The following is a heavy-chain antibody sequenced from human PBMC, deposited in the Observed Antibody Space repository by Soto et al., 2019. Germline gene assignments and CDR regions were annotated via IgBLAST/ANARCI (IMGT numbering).Heavy chain of an antibody. CDR1: GGSISSSNW. D-gene: IGHD6-13*01. CDR2: IYHSGST. V-gene: IGHV4-4*02. CDR3: ARDPGSSSWYRSWFDP. J-gene: IGHJ5*02. Sequence: PSETLSLTCAVFGGSISSSNWWSWVRQPPGKGLEWIGEIYHSGSTNYNPSLKSRVTISVDKSKNQFSLKLSSVTAADTAVYYCARDPGSSSWYRSWFDPWGQGTLVTVSS.